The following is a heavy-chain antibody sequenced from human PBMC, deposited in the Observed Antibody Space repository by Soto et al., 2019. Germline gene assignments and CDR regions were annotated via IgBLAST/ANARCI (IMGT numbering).Heavy chain of an antibody. J-gene: IGHJ3*02. CDR2: IDPSDSYT. D-gene: IGHD1-1*01. CDR3: AGEELERLDDAFDI. CDR1: GYSFTSYW. Sequence: PWESLKISCKGSGYSFTSYWISWVRQMPGKGLEWMGRIDPSDSYTNYSPSFQGHVTISADKSISTAYLQWSSLKASDTAMYYCAGEELERLDDAFDIWGQGTMVTVSS. V-gene: IGHV5-10-1*01.